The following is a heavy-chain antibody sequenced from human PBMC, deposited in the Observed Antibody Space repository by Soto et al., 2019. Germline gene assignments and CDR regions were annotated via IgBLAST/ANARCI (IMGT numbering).Heavy chain of an antibody. CDR2: IIPIFGTA. Sequence: QVQLVQSGAEVKKPGSSVKVSCKASGGTFSSYAISWVRQAPGQGLEWLGGIIPIFGTANYAQKFQGRVTITADESTNTAYMELSSLKSEDTAVYYCAGFSGSCTSCPYFDYWGQGTLVTVSS. CDR3: AGFSGSCTSCPYFDY. D-gene: IGHD2-2*01. J-gene: IGHJ4*02. V-gene: IGHV1-69*01. CDR1: GGTFSSYA.